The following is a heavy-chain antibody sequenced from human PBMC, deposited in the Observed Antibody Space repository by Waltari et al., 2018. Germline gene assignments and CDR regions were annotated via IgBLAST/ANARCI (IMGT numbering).Heavy chain of an antibody. V-gene: IGHV5-51*03. J-gene: IGHJ4*02. Sequence: EVQLVQSGAEVKKPGEALRFSCKGSGYSFTSYWIGWDRQMPGKGLEWMGMRLTGDPDPGSTASFEGQVTISADKSISTAYLQWSSLKASDTAMYYCAGVAGGESDFDYWGQGTLVTVSS. CDR2: RLTGDPDP. CDR3: AGVAGGESDFDY. CDR1: GYSFTSYW. D-gene: IGHD2-15*01.